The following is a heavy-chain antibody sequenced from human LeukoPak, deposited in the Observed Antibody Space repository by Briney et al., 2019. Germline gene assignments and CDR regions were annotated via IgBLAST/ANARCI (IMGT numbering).Heavy chain of an antibody. CDR2: ISGSGAST. J-gene: IGHJ5*02. D-gene: IGHD6-13*01. CDR3: AKGIAAADPNWFDP. Sequence: GGSLRLSCAASGFTFRNYGMNWVRQAPGKGLEWVSAISGSGASTYYADSVKGRFTISRDNSKSTLYLQMNSLRAEDTAVYYCAKGIAAADPNWFDPWGQGTLVTVSS. V-gene: IGHV3-23*01. CDR1: GFTFRNYG.